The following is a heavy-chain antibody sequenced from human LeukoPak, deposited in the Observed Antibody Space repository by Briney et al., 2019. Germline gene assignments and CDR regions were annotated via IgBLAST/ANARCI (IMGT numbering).Heavy chain of an antibody. CDR3: ARTSYGDYGATNWFDP. D-gene: IGHD4-17*01. CDR1: GGPLCIYF. J-gene: IGHJ5*02. V-gene: IGHV4-59*01. Sequence: SSEPLSHTRTVSGGPLCIYFGRCLRDPPGGGVGWRGYIYYSGSTNDHHSLKRPVTISVDTSKNQFYLKLSSVTAADTAVYYCARTSYGDYGATNWFDPWGQGTLVTVSS. CDR2: IYYSGST.